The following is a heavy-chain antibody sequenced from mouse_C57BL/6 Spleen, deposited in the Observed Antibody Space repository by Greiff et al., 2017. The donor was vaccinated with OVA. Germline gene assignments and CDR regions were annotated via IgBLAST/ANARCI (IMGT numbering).Heavy chain of an antibody. Sequence: EVQLVESGGGLVKPGGSLKLSCAASGFTFSDYGMHWVRQAPEKGLEWVAYISSGSSTIYYADTVKGRFTLSRDNAKNTLFLQMTSLRAEDTAMYCCAGGSSYAWFADWGQGTLVTVSA. V-gene: IGHV5-17*01. CDR1: GFTFSDYG. CDR2: ISSGSSTI. CDR3: AGGSSYAWFAD. D-gene: IGHD1-1*01. J-gene: IGHJ3*01.